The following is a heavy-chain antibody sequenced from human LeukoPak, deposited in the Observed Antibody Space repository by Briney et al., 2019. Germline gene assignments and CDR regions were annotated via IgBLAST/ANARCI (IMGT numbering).Heavy chain of an antibody. CDR2: INWNGGST. CDR3: ARSVAASRDY. Sequence: RPGGSLRLSCAASGFTFRSYAMIWVRQAPGKGLEWVSGINWNGGSTGYADSVKGRFTISRDNAKNSLYLQMNSLRAEDTALYYCARSVAASRDYWGQGTLVTVSS. V-gene: IGHV3-20*04. D-gene: IGHD2-15*01. CDR1: GFTFRSYA. J-gene: IGHJ4*02.